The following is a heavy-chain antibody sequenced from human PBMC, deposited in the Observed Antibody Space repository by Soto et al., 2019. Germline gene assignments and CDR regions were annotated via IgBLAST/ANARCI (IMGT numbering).Heavy chain of an antibody. CDR2: IYYTGST. J-gene: IGHJ4*02. CDR3: ASDHHSYYDTSGYYPYFDF. CDR1: GGSVITARYH. D-gene: IGHD3-22*01. V-gene: IGHV4-61*01. Sequence: SETLSLTCTVAGGSVITARYHWSWIRQSPRNGLEWIGNIYYTGSTNYNPSFESRVAISLDTSNNQFSLRLTSLTAADTAVYFCASDHHSYYDTSGYYPYFDFWGQGTLVTVSS.